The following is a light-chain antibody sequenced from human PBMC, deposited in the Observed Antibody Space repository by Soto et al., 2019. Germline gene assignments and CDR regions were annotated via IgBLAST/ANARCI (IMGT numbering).Light chain of an antibody. CDR2: GTS. J-gene: IGKJ1*01. CDR3: LQDYSYPRT. CDR1: QAIRTE. Sequence: AIPMTQSPSSLSASVGDRVIITCRASQAIRTEIGWYQQRPGKAPKLLIYGTSNLQSGVPSRFSGSGSGTDFTLTINGLQPEDFATYYCLQDYSYPRTFGQGTKVDVK. V-gene: IGKV1-6*01.